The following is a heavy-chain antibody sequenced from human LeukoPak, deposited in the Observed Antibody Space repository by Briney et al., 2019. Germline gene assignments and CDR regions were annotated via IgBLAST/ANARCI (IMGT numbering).Heavy chain of an antibody. Sequence: SETLSLTCAVYGGSFSGYYWSWIRQPPGKGLEWIGEINHSGSTNYNPSLKSRVTISVDTSKNQFSLKLSSVTAADTAVYYCARHRRWELRPSWIDYRGQGTLVTVSS. D-gene: IGHD1-26*01. CDR3: ARHRRWELRPSWIDY. V-gene: IGHV4-34*01. CDR2: INHSGST. J-gene: IGHJ4*02. CDR1: GGSFSGYY.